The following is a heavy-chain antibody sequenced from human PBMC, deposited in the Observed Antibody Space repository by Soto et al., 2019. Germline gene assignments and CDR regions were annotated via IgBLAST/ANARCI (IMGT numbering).Heavy chain of an antibody. CDR3: ARGWKSSILWFGEPTPEASAFDI. D-gene: IGHD3-10*01. V-gene: IGHV1-3*01. CDR1: GYTFTSYA. CDR2: INAGNGNT. J-gene: IGHJ3*02. Sequence: ASVKVSCKASGYTFTSYAMHWVRQAPGQRLEWMGWINAGNGNTKYSQKFQGRVTITRDTSASTAYMELSSLRSEDTAVYYWARGWKSSILWFGEPTPEASAFDIWGQGTMVTVSS.